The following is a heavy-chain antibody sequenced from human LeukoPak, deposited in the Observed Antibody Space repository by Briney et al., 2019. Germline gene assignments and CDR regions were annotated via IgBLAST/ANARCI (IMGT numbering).Heavy chain of an antibody. V-gene: IGHV3-23*01. Sequence: QPGGSLRLSCAASGFTFSSYGMSWVRQAPGKGLEWVSAISGSGGSTYYADSVKGRFTISRDNSKNTLYLQMNSLRAEDTAVYYCAKGAGLQYGLHYYYYYMDVWGKGTTVTVSS. CDR1: GFTFSSYG. CDR3: AKGAGLQYGLHYYYYYMDV. J-gene: IGHJ6*03. D-gene: IGHD4-11*01. CDR2: ISGSGGST.